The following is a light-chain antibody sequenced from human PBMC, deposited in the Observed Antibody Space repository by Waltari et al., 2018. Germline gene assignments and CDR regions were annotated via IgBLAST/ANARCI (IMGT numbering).Light chain of an antibody. J-gene: IGKJ1*01. CDR2: DAS. Sequence: IQLTQSPSSLSAFVGDRVTITCRASQGISNYLAWYQQKPGKAPNLLIYDASTLQSGVPTRFSGSGSETDFTLSISCLQPEVFATYCCRQLNSYQCTFGQGTKVEI. CDR1: QGISNY. V-gene: IGKV1-9*01. CDR3: RQLNSYQCT.